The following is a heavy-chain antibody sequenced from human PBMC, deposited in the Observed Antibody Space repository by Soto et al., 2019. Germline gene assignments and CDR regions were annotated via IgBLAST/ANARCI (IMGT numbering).Heavy chain of an antibody. CDR2: ISSYNDNT. V-gene: IGHV1-18*01. CDR1: GYTFITYG. Sequence: QAQLVQSGGEVKKPGASVKVSCKASGYTFITYGISWVRQAPGQGLEGMGWISSYNDNTNYAPMLQGGVTMTTATSMNTAYMELWSLGSDDTAVYYCARDGFYAGLGRYSHGFSPPRYYGMDVWGQGTTVTVSS. CDR3: ARDGFYAGLGRYSHGFSPPRYYGMDV. J-gene: IGHJ6*02. D-gene: IGHD5-18*01.